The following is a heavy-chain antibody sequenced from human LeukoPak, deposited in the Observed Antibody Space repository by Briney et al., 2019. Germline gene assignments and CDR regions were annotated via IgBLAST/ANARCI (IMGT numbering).Heavy chain of an antibody. CDR2: ISYDGSNK. CDR3: ARGDESRVHYGMDV. Sequence: GRSLRLSCAASGFTFSSYAMHWVRQAPGKGLEWVAVISYDGSNKYYADSVKDRFTISRDNSKNTLYLQMNSLRAEDTAVYYCARGDESRVHYGMDVWGQGTTVTVSS. J-gene: IGHJ6*02. V-gene: IGHV3-30*04. CDR1: GFTFSSYA.